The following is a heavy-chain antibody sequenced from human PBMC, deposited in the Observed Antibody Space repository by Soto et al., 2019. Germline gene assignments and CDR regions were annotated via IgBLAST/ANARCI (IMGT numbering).Heavy chain of an antibody. V-gene: IGHV3-30*04. Sequence: GGSLRLSCAASGFTFSNYTMHWVRQAPGKGLEWVALISYDEIDKYFADAVKGRFTISRDSSKNTLYLQMDSLRAEDTAVYYCAGRSGSSDYWGRGTLVTVSS. CDR1: GFTFSNYT. CDR3: AGRSGSSDY. D-gene: IGHD3-10*01. J-gene: IGHJ4*02. CDR2: ISYDEIDK.